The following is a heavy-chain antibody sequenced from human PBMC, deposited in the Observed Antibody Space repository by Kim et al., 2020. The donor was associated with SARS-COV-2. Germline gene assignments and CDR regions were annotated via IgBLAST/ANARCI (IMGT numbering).Heavy chain of an antibody. Sequence: GESLKISCKGSGYSFTSYWIGWVRQMPGKGLEWMGIIYPGDSDTRYSPSFQGQVTISADKSISTAYLQWSSLKASDTAMYYCARLRGAAGDYYYYGMDVWGQGTTVTVSS. CDR3: ARLRGAAGDYYYYGMDV. D-gene: IGHD6-13*01. CDR2: IYPGDSDT. V-gene: IGHV5-51*01. CDR1: GYSFTSYW. J-gene: IGHJ6*02.